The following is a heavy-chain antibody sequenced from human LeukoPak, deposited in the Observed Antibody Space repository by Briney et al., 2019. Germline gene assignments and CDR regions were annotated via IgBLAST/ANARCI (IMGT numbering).Heavy chain of an antibody. J-gene: IGHJ3*02. CDR1: GGSFSGYY. V-gene: IGHV4-34*01. Sequence: PSETLSLTCAVYGGSFSGYYWSWIRQPPGKGLEWIGEINHSGSTNYNPSLKSRVTISVDTSKNQFSLKLSSVTAADTAVYYCARFGGHYDFWSGHGGAFDIWGQGTMVTVSS. CDR2: INHSGST. D-gene: IGHD3-3*01. CDR3: ARFGGHYDFWSGHGGAFDI.